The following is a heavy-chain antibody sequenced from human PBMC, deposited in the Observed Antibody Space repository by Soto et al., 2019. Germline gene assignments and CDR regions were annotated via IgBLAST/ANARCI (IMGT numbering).Heavy chain of an antibody. V-gene: IGHV3-33*01. D-gene: IGHD3-16*01. CDR1: GFTFSSYG. CDR2: IWYDGSNK. J-gene: IGHJ3*02. CDR3: ARRWGYDAFDI. Sequence: QVQLVESGGGVVQPGRSLRLSCAASGFTFSSYGMHWVRQAPGKGLKWVAVIWYDGSNKYYADSVKGRFTISRDNSKNTLYLKMNSLRAEDTAVYYCARRWGYDAFDIWGQGTMVTVSS.